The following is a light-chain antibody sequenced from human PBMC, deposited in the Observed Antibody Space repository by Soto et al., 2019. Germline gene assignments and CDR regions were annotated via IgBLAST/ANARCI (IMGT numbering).Light chain of an antibody. Sequence: IVLTQSPGTLSLSPWERTTLSCRASQSISRYLAWYQQKPGQGPRILIYGASSRATGTPDRFSGSGSGTDFTLTINRLEPEDFAQYYCQQYGSSPPTFGQGTKVDIK. J-gene: IGKJ1*01. CDR2: GAS. CDR3: QQYGSSPPT. V-gene: IGKV3-20*01. CDR1: QSISRY.